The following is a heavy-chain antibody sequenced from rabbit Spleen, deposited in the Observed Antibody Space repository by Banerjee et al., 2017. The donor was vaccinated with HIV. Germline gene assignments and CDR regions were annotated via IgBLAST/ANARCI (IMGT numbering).Heavy chain of an antibody. V-gene: IGHV1S7*01. J-gene: IGHJ4*01. Sequence: QLKETGGGLVQPGGSLTLSCKASGFDFSSFYMSWVRQAPGKGLEWIGYIDPVFGSTYYASWVNGRFTISSHNAQNTLYLQLNSLTAADTATYFCARGDITVRFNFWGPGTLVTV. CDR3: ARGDITVRFNF. D-gene: IGHD2-1*01. CDR2: IDPVFGST. CDR1: GFDFSSFY.